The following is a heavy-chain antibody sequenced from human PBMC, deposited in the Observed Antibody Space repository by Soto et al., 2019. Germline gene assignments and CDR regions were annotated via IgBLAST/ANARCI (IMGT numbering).Heavy chain of an antibody. D-gene: IGHD3-22*01. J-gene: IGHJ3*01. CDR2: ISPGGGTT. Sequence: VQLVQSGAGVKKPGASVKISCKASGYTFTTNFIHWIRQAPGQGLEWVGIISPGGGTTVYAQKFQGRVTMTRDTSTSTVYMELRNLRSEDTAVFYCARAHYDSDAFDFWGQGTMVIVSS. CDR1: GYTFTTNF. CDR3: ARAHYDSDAFDF. V-gene: IGHV1-46*03.